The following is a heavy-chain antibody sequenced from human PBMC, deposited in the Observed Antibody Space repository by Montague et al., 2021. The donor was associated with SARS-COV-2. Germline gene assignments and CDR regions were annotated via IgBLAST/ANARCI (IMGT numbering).Heavy chain of an antibody. Sequence: SETLSLTCTVSGGSISSSSYYWGWIRQPPGKGLEWIGNIYYSGSTYYNPSLKSRVTISVDTSKNQFSLKLSSVTAADTAVYYRARQKMCLVTIFGVVMHYRWVDPWGQGTLVTVSS. CDR3: ARQKMCLVTIFGVVMHYRWVDP. J-gene: IGHJ5*02. V-gene: IGHV4-39*01. D-gene: IGHD3-3*01. CDR2: IYYSGST. CDR1: GGSISSSSYY.